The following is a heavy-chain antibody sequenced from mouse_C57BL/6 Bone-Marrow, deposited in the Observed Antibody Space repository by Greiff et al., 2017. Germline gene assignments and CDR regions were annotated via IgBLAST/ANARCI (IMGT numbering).Heavy chain of an antibody. CDR1: GYSFTGYY. J-gene: IGHJ4*01. Sequence: VQLQQSGPELVKPGASVKISCKASGYSFTGYYMNWVKQSPEKSLEWIGEINPSTGGTTYNQKFKAKATLTVDKSSSTAYMQLKSLTSEDSAVXYCARGGSYCAMDYWGQGTSVTVSS. CDR3: ARGGSYCAMDY. CDR2: INPSTGGT. V-gene: IGHV1-42*01.